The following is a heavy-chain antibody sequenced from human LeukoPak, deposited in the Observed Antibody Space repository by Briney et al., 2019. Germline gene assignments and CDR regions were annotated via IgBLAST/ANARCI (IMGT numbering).Heavy chain of an antibody. CDR1: GFTFSSSA. Sequence: GGSLRISCATSGFTFSSSAMQWVRRAPGKVREWVAFIRYDGSNKYYADSVKGRFTISRDNSKNTLYLQMNSLRAEDTAVYYCAKDLGRGGYNLRTFDYWGQGTLVTVSS. CDR2: IRYDGSNK. D-gene: IGHD5-24*01. J-gene: IGHJ4*02. V-gene: IGHV3-30*02. CDR3: AKDLGRGGYNLRTFDY.